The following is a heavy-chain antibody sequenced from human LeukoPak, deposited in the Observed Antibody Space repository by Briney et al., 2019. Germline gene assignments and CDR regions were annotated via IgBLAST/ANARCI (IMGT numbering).Heavy chain of an antibody. CDR3: ARGPLHNWFDP. J-gene: IGHJ5*02. V-gene: IGHV4-34*01. CDR2: INHSGST. Sequence: PSETLSLTCAVYGGSFSGYYWSWIRQPPGKGLEWIGVINHSGSTNYNPSLKSRVTISVDTSKNQFSLKLSSVTAADTALYYCARGPLHNWFDPWGQGTLVTVSS. CDR1: GGSFSGYY.